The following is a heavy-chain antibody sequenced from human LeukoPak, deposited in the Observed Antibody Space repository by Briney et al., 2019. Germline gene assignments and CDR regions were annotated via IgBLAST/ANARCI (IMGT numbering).Heavy chain of an antibody. CDR2: ISSSSSTI. Sequence: GGSLRLSCAASGFTFSSYSMIWVRQAQGKGLEWVSYISSSSSTIYYADSVKGRSTISRGNAKNSLYLQMNSLRDEDTAVYYCARDLSGRYAFDIWGQGTMVTVSS. CDR3: ARDLSGRYAFDI. J-gene: IGHJ3*02. CDR1: GFTFSSYS. V-gene: IGHV3-48*02. D-gene: IGHD3-10*01.